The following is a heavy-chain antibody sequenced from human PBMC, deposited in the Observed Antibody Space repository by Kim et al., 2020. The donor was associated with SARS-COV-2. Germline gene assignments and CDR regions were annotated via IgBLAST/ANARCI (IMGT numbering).Heavy chain of an antibody. Sequence: GGSLRLSCAASGFTFSNYEMNWVRQSPGKGLEWVSCISSSGSTIYYADSVKGRFTISRDNAKNSLYLQMNSLRAEDTAVYYCAKERMLEWLGFDYWGQGT. CDR1: GFTFSNYE. CDR3: AKERMLEWLGFDY. V-gene: IGHV3-48*03. CDR2: ISSSGSTI. J-gene: IGHJ4*02. D-gene: IGHD3-3*01.